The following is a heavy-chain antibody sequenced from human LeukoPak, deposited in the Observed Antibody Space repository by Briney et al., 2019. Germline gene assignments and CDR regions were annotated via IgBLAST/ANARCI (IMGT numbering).Heavy chain of an antibody. D-gene: IGHD3-16*01. CDR2: IYYSGST. Sequence: SETLSLTCTVSGGSISSGGYYWRWIRQHPGKGLEWIGYIYYSGSTYYNPSLKSRVTISVDTSKNQSSLKLSSVTAADTAVYYCARGLYDYVWGSSPFDYWGQGTLVTVSS. J-gene: IGHJ4*02. V-gene: IGHV4-31*03. CDR3: ARGLYDYVWGSSPFDY. CDR1: GGSISSGGYY.